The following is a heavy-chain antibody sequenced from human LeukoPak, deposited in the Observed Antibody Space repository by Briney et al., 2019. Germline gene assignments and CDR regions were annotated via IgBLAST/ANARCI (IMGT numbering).Heavy chain of an antibody. D-gene: IGHD1-26*01. J-gene: IGHJ3*02. Sequence: ASVKVSCKASGYTFTSYAMHWVRQAPGQRLEWMGWINAGNGNTRYSQKFQGRVTITRDTSASTAYMELSSLRSEDTAVYYCAREPYSGSYAADVFDIWGQGTMVTVSS. V-gene: IGHV1-3*01. CDR3: AREPYSGSYAADVFDI. CDR1: GYTFTSYA. CDR2: INAGNGNT.